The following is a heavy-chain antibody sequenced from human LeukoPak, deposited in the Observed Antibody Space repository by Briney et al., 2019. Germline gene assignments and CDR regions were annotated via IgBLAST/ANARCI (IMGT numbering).Heavy chain of an antibody. V-gene: IGHV3-53*01. CDR1: GFTVSSNY. Sequence: GGSLRLSCAASGFTVSSNYMSWVRQAPGKGLEWVSVIYSGGSTHYADSVKGRFTISRDNSKNTLYLQMNSLRAEDTAVYYCARAQWGVYFDYWGQGTLVTVSS. CDR2: IYSGGST. D-gene: IGHD2-8*01. CDR3: ARAQWGVYFDY. J-gene: IGHJ4*02.